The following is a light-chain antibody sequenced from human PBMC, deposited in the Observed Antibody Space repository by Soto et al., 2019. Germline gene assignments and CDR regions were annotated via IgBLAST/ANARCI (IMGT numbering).Light chain of an antibody. CDR3: KSRTSTTSDV. Sequence: QSALTQPASVSGSPGQSITISCTGSSSDVGGYNYVSWYQQHPRKAPKLIIYEVSNRPSGVSNRFSGSKSGDTASLTILGLQAEDEADYYCKSRTSTTSDVFGTGTKLTVL. CDR1: SSDVGGYNY. J-gene: IGLJ1*01. V-gene: IGLV2-14*01. CDR2: EVS.